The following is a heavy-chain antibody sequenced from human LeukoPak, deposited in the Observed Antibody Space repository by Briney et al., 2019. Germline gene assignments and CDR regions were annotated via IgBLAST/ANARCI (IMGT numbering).Heavy chain of an antibody. CDR2: IYYSGST. J-gene: IGHJ4*02. V-gene: IGHV4-59*01. D-gene: IGHD3-9*01. CDR1: GGSISSYY. Sequence: SETLSLTCTVSGGSISSYYWSWIRQPPGKGLEWIGYIYYSGSTNYNPSLKSRVTISVDTSKNQFSLKLSSVTAADTAVYYCARGMEGYDTLTGHTPATHFDYWGQGTLVTVSS. CDR3: ARGMEGYDTLTGHTPATHFDY.